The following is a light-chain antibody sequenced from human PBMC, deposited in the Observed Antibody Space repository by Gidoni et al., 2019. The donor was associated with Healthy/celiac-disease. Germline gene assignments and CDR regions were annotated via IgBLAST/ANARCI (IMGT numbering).Light chain of an antibody. CDR2: DAS. CDR1: QSISSW. J-gene: IGKJ2*01. CDR3: QQYNSYSNT. V-gene: IGKV1-5*01. Sequence: DIKMTQSPSTLSASVGDRVTITCRASQSISSWLAWYQQKPGKAPKLLIYDASSLESGVPSRFSGSGSGTEFTLTISSLQPDDFATYHCQQYNSYSNTFGQGTKLEIK.